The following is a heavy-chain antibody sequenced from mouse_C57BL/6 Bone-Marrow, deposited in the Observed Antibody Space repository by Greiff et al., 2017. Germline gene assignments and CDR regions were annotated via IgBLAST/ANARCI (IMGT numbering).Heavy chain of an antibody. J-gene: IGHJ4*01. D-gene: IGHD1-1*01. CDR3: AREGGDYSYAMDY. V-gene: IGHV2-9-1*01. CDR1: GFSLTSYA. Sequence: VNVVESGPGLVAPSQSLSITCTVSGFSLTSYAISWVRQPPGKGLEWLGVIWTGGGTNYNSALKSRLSISKDKSKSQVFLKMNSLQTDDTARYYCAREGGDYSYAMDYWGQGTSVTVSS. CDR2: IWTGGGT.